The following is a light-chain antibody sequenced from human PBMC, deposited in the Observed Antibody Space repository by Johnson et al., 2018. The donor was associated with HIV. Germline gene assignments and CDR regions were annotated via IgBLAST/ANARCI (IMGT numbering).Light chain of an antibody. CDR1: SSNIGNNY. J-gene: IGLJ1*01. Sequence: QSVLTQPPSVSAAPGQKVTISCSGNSSNIGNNYVSWYQQLPGTAPKLLIYDSYSRPSGIPDRFSGSKSGTSATLGITGLQTGAEAYYYCETWDSSLSGVFGTGTKVTVL. V-gene: IGLV1-51*01. CDR3: ETWDSSLSGV. CDR2: DSY.